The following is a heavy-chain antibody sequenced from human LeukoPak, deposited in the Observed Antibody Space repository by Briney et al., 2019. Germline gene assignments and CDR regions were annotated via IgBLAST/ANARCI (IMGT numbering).Heavy chain of an antibody. CDR2: IYHSGST. V-gene: IGHV4-59*08. CDR1: RGSISSDY. D-gene: IGHD5-24*01. CDR3: ARGDKGYWYFDL. J-gene: IGHJ2*01. Sequence: PSETLSLTCTVSRGSISSDYWNWIRQSPGNGLEWIGCIYHSGSTTYNPSLKSRVTISQDTSKNQFPLKLTSVTAADTAVYYCARGDKGYWYFDLWGRGTLVTVSS.